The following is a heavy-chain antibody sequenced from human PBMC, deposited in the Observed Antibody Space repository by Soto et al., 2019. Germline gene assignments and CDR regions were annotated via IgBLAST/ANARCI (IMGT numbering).Heavy chain of an antibody. CDR3: AGGPNSSGWYNY. V-gene: IGHV3-23*01. Sequence: GGSLRLSCAASGFTFSSYAMSWVRQAPGKGLEWVSAISGSGGSTYYADSVKGRFTISRDNSKNTLYLQMNSLRAEDTAVYYCAGGPNSSGWYNYWGQGTLVTVS. CDR1: GFTFSSYA. D-gene: IGHD6-19*01. J-gene: IGHJ4*02. CDR2: ISGSGGST.